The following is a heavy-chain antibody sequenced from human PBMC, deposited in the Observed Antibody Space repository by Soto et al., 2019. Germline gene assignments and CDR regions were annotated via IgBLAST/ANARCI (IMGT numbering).Heavy chain of an antibody. CDR3: ARNPYYYGSGSYYTPPAFDI. Sequence: SVKVSCKASGGTFSSYAISWVRQAPGQGREWMGGIIPVFGTANYAQKFQGRVTITADESTSTAYMELSSLRSEDTAVYYCARNPYYYGSGSYYTPPAFDIWGQGXMVTVSS. CDR2: IIPVFGTA. D-gene: IGHD3-10*01. CDR1: GGTFSSYA. J-gene: IGHJ3*02. V-gene: IGHV1-69*13.